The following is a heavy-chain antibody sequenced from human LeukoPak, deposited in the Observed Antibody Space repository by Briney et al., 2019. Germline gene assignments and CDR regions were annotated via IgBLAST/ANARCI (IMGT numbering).Heavy chain of an antibody. J-gene: IGHJ4*02. V-gene: IGHV3-48*03. CDR2: ISSSGSTI. D-gene: IGHD3-9*01. Sequence: GGSLRLSCAASGFTFSSYEMNWVRQAPGKGLEWVSYISSSGSTIYYADSVKGRFTISRDNSKNTLYLQMNNLRAEDTAVYYCAKDRLRYFDWLPNGDFDYWGQGTLVTVSS. CDR1: GFTFSSYE. CDR3: AKDRLRYFDWLPNGDFDY.